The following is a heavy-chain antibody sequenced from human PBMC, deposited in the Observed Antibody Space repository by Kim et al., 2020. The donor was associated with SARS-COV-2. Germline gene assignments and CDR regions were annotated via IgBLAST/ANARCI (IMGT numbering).Heavy chain of an antibody. CDR1: GGSFSGYY. D-gene: IGHD6-19*01. V-gene: IGHV4-34*01. J-gene: IGHJ4*02. Sequence: SETLSLTCAVYGGSFSGYYWSWIRQPPGKGLEWIGEINHSGSTNYNPSLKSRVTISVDTSKNQFSLKLSSVTAADTAVYYCARYWPHSSGRDYWGQGTLVTVSS. CDR3: ARYWPHSSGRDY. CDR2: INHSGST.